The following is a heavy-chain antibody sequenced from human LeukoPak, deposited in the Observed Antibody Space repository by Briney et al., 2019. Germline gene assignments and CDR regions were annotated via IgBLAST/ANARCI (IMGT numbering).Heavy chain of an antibody. V-gene: IGHV3-7*01. D-gene: IGHD3-9*01. CDR1: GFTFRDAW. J-gene: IGHJ1*01. CDR2: IRQDGKEI. CDR3: SKEDFDL. Sequence: GGSLRLSCTASGFTFRDAWLSWVRQAPGKGLEWLAAIRQDGKEIYYADSVKARFTISRDNTKKSVYLQMNRLRAEDTAVYYCSKEDFDLWGQGSLVTVSS.